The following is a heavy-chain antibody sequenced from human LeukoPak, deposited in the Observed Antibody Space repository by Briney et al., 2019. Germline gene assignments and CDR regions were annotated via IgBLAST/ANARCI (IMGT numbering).Heavy chain of an antibody. CDR2: IYHSGST. D-gene: IGHD5-18*01. V-gene: IGHV4-30-2*01. J-gene: IGHJ4*02. CDR1: GGSISSGGYS. Sequence: SETLSLTCAVSGGSISSGGYSWSWIRQPPGKGLEWIGYIYHSGSTYYNPSLKSRVTMSVDTSKNQFSLKLSSVTAADTAVYYCAREAQGRQLSPFDYWGQGTLVTVSS. CDR3: AREAQGRQLSPFDY.